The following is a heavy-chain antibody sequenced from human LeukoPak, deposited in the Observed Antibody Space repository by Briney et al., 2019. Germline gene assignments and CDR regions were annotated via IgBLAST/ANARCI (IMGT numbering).Heavy chain of an antibody. CDR1: GGSFSSHY. D-gene: IGHD1-26*01. J-gene: IGHJ5*02. CDR2: IYYSGST. V-gene: IGHV4-59*11. CDR3: ARRSWSYFWFDP. Sequence: PSETLSLTCAVYGGSFSSHYWSWIRQPPGKGLEWIGYIYYSGSTNYNPSLKSRVTISVDTSKNQFSLKLSSVTAADTAVYYCARRSWSYFWFDPWGQGTLVTVSS.